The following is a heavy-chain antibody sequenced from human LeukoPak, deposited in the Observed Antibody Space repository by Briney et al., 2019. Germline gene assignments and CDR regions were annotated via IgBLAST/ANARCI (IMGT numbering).Heavy chain of an antibody. Sequence: PSETLSLTCTVSGGSISSYYWSWIRQPPGKGLEWIGYIYYSGSTNYNPSLKSRVTISVDTSKNHFSLKLSSVTAADTAVYYCARHADRRGYYDAFDIWGQGTMVTVSS. D-gene: IGHD3-22*01. CDR1: GGSISSYY. CDR3: ARHADRRGYYDAFDI. CDR2: IYYSGST. V-gene: IGHV4-59*08. J-gene: IGHJ3*02.